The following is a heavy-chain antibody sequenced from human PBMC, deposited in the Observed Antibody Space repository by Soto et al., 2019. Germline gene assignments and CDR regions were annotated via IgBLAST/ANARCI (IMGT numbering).Heavy chain of an antibody. CDR3: ARTRSAWSDFHYYSLDV. J-gene: IGHJ6*02. CDR2: ISDSGDSA. V-gene: IGHV3-23*01. D-gene: IGHD1-26*01. Sequence: EVQLLESGGGLVQPGGSLRLSCAASGFTFSTYAMSWVRQVPGRGLEWLSTISDSGDSAYYADSVKGRFTISRDNSNSALYVQMNSLTGEDTAVYYCARTRSAWSDFHYYSLDVWGQGTTVTVSS. CDR1: GFTFSTYA.